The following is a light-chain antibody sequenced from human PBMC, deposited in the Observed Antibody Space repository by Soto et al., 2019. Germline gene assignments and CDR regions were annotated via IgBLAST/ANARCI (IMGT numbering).Light chain of an antibody. CDR1: QSVSSSY. J-gene: IGKJ2*01. V-gene: IGKV3-20*01. CDR2: DAS. Sequence: EIVLTQSPGTRSLSPGERATLSCRASQSVSSSYLAWYQQKPGQAPRLIIYDASNRATGIPDRFSGSGSGTDFTLTISRREPEDFAVYYCQQYGSSPYTVGQGTKQEIK. CDR3: QQYGSSPYT.